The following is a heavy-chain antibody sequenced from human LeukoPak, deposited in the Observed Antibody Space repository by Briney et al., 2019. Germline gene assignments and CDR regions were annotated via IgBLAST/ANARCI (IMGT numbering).Heavy chain of an antibody. CDR1: GYPFTSYY. Sequence: AAVKVSCEASGYPFTSYYMHWVRPAPGQGLEWRGCINPNRGGINYTQKFQGRVTITRDTSISTAYMEQSRLRSDDTTVFYCAQSGGDYWGQGTLVTVSS. J-gene: IGHJ4*02. CDR2: INPNRGGI. V-gene: IGHV1-2*02. CDR3: AQSGGDY. D-gene: IGHD3-16*01.